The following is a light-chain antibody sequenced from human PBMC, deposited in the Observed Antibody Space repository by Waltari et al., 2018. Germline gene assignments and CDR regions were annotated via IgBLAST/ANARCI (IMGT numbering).Light chain of an antibody. V-gene: IGKV1-33*01. CDR2: DAS. CDR3: QQSGT. CDR1: QDIRNY. J-gene: IGKJ5*01. Sequence: DIQMTQSPSSLSASVGDRVTISCQASQDIRNYLNWYQHKPGKAPKLLIYDASNLKTGVPSRFTGRGSGTNFTFTINSLQLEDIATYYCQQSGTFGQGTRLEIK.